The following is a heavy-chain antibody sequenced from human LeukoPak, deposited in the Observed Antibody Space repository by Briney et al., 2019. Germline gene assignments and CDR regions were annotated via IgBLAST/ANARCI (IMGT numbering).Heavy chain of an antibody. J-gene: IGHJ5*01. Sequence: ASVKVSCKASGYTFTSNYIHWVRQAPGQGLEWMGIINPSGGSTSYAQKFQGRVTMTRDTSTSTVYMELSSLRSEDTAVYYCARGGGGSSTVTIYWFDSWGQGTLVTVSS. CDR1: GYTFTSNY. CDR2: INPSGGST. D-gene: IGHD4-17*01. CDR3: ARGGGGSSTVTIYWFDS. V-gene: IGHV1-46*01.